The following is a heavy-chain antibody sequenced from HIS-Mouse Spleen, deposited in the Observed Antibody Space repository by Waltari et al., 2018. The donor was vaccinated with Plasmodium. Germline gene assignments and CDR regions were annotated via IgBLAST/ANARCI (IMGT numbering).Heavy chain of an antibody. V-gene: IGHV3-21*01. Sequence: EVQLVESGGGMVRPGGYLRLSSAVFGFTFDSYSMNWVRQAPGKGLEWVSSISSSSSYIYYADSVKGRFTISRDNAKNSLYLQMNSLRAEDTAVYYCARESSSSWYFDYWGQGTLVTVSS. J-gene: IGHJ4*02. CDR2: ISSSSSYI. D-gene: IGHD6-13*01. CDR1: GFTFDSYS. CDR3: ARESSSSWYFDY.